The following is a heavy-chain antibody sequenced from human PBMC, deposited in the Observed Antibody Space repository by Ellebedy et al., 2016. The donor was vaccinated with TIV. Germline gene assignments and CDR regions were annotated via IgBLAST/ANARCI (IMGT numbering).Heavy chain of an antibody. J-gene: IGHJ4*02. CDR1: GGTFSSYA. Sequence: ASVKVSCKASGGTFSSYAISWVRQAPGQGLEWMGGSIPIFGTANYAQKFQGRVTMTRDTSISTAYMELSRLRSDDTAVYYCARDYSSSTDFDYWGQGTLVTVSS. CDR3: ARDYSSSTDFDY. CDR2: SIPIFGTA. V-gene: IGHV1-69*05. D-gene: IGHD6-6*01.